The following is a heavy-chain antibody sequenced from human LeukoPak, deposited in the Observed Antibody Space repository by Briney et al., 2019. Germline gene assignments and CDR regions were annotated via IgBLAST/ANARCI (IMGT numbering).Heavy chain of an antibody. CDR2: INPNSGGT. V-gene: IGHV1-2*02. CDR1: GYTVTGYY. J-gene: IGHJ4*02. Sequence: ASVKVSCKASGYTVTGYYMHWVRQAPGQGLEWMGWINPNSGGTNYAQKFQGRVTMTRDTSISTAYMELSRLRSDDTAVYYCAPSGRGGPYYFDYWGQGTLVTVSS. CDR3: APSGRGGPYYFDY. D-gene: IGHD3-10*01.